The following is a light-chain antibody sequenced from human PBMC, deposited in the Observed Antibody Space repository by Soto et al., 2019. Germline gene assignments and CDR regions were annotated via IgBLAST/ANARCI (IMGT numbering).Light chain of an antibody. CDR2: CTS. CDR3: QQNGSSGT. V-gene: IGKV3-20*01. J-gene: IGKJ1*01. Sequence: EIVLTQSPGTLSLSPGERATLSCRASQSVSNSYLAWYQQRPGHAPRLLISCTSNRATGITDRVSGSGSGSDFTLTISRLEPEELAVYYCQQNGSSGTFGQGTKVDIK. CDR1: QSVSNSY.